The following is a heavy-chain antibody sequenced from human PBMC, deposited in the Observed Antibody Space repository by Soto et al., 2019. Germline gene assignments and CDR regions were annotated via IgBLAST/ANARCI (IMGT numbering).Heavy chain of an antibody. CDR1: GFSLSTSGVG. D-gene: IGHD3-10*01. V-gene: IGHV2-5*02. Sequence: QITLKESGPTLVKPTQTLTLTCTFSGFSLSTSGVGVGWIRQPPGKALEWLALIYWDDDKRYRPSLKSTLTINNDTSKNHVVLTMTTMDPADTATYYCAHSESSGSYYLYFDPWGQGTLFTVSS. CDR3: AHSESSGSYYLYFDP. CDR2: IYWDDDK. J-gene: IGHJ5*02.